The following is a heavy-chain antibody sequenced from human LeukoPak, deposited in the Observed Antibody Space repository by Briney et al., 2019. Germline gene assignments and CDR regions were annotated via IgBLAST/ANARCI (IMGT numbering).Heavy chain of an antibody. CDR1: GFTFSSYW. J-gene: IGHJ5*02. CDR3: ARAPGYSSSSSWFDP. D-gene: IGHD6-6*01. Sequence: WGSLRLSCAASGFTFSSYWMHWVRQAPGKGLEWVSYISNSGSTIYYADSVKGRFTISRENAKNSLYLQMNNLRAEDTAVYYCARAPGYSSSSSWFDPWGQGTLVTVSS. CDR2: ISNSGSTI. V-gene: IGHV3-48*04.